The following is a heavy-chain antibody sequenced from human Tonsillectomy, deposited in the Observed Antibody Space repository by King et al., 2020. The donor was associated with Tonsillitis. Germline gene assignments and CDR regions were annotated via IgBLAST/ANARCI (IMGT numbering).Heavy chain of an antibody. J-gene: IGHJ4*02. V-gene: IGHV4-4*07. D-gene: IGHD1-26*01. Sequence: MQLQESGPGLVKPSETLSLTCTVSGGSISSYYWSWIRQPAGKGLEWIGRIYTSGSTNYNLSLKSRVTMSVDTSKNQFSLKLSSVTAADTAVYYCAREGSGSYYGSPSWGLDYWGQGTLVTVSS. CDR1: GGSISSYY. CDR3: AREGSGSYYGSPSWGLDY. CDR2: IYTSGST.